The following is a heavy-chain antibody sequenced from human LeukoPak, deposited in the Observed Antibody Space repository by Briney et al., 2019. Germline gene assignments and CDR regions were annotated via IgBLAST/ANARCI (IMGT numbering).Heavy chain of an antibody. J-gene: IGHJ3*02. D-gene: IGHD4-23*01. V-gene: IGHV4-34*01. CDR2: INHSGST. Sequence: PSETLSLTCAVYGGSFSGYYWSWIRQPPGKGLEWIGEINHSGSTNYNPSLKSRVTISVDTSKNQFSLKLSSVTAADTAVYYCAKLYGGNSGIWGQGIMVTVSS. CDR3: AKLYGGNSGI. CDR1: GGSFSGYY.